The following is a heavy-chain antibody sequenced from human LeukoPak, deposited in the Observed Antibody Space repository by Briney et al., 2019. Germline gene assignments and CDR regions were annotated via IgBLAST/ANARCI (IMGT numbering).Heavy chain of an antibody. CDR1: GGTFSSYA. V-gene: IGHV1-69*13. CDR3: ARNRYCSSTSCPSNYYYYGMDV. CDR2: IIPIFGTA. J-gene: IGHJ6*02. D-gene: IGHD2-2*01. Sequence: SVKVSCKASGGTFSSYAISWVRQAPGQGLEWMGGIIPIFGTANYAQKFQGRVTITADESTSTAYMELSSLRSEDTAVYYCARNRYCSSTSCPSNYYYYGMDVWGQGSTVTVSS.